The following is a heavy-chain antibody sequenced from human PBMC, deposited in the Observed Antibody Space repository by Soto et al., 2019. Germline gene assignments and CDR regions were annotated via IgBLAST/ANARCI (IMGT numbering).Heavy chain of an antibody. CDR2: IKSKTDGGTT. CDR1: GFTFSNAW. D-gene: IGHD3-16*01. CDR3: TTVGVVSEYYYYMDV. V-gene: IGHV3-15*01. J-gene: IGHJ6*03. Sequence: GGSLRLSCAASGFTFSNAWMSWVRQAPGKGPEWVGRIKSKTDGGTTDYAAPVKGRFTISRDDSKNTLYLQMNSLKTEDTAVYYCTTVGVVSEYYYYMDVWGKGTTVTVSS.